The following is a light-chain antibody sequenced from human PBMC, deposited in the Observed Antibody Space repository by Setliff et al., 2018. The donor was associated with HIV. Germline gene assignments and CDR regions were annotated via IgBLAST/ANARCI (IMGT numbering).Light chain of an antibody. CDR1: SSDVGAYKY. V-gene: IGLV2-14*01. CDR3: CSYTTSSTVV. Sequence: QSALTQPASVSGSPGQSITISCTGTSSDVGAYKYVSWYQQHPGKAPKLMIYEVSNRPSGVSNRFSGSKSGNTASLTISGLQAEDEADYYCCSYTTSSTVVFGTVTKVTVL. CDR2: EVS. J-gene: IGLJ1*01.